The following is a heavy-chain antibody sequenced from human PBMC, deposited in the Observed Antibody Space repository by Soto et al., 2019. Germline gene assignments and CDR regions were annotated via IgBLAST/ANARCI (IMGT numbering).Heavy chain of an antibody. CDR1: GFTVSSNY. J-gene: IGHJ6*02. V-gene: IGHV3-66*01. Sequence: EVQLVESGGGLVQPGGSLRLSCAASGFTVSSNYMSWVRQAPGKGLEWVSVIYSGGSTYYADSVKGRFTISRDNSKNTLYLQMNSLRAEDKAVYDCARDQQLVGYYYYGMDVWGQGTTVTVSS. CDR2: IYSGGST. CDR3: ARDQQLVGYYYYGMDV. D-gene: IGHD6-13*01.